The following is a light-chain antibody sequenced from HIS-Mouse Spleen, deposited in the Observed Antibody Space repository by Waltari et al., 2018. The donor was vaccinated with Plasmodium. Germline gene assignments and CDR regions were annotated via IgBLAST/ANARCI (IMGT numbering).Light chain of an antibody. V-gene: IGLV3-10*01. CDR3: AAWDDSLSGVV. J-gene: IGLJ2*01. CDR2: EDS. Sequence: SYELTQPPSVSVSPGQTARITCSGDALPTKYAYWYQQKSGQAPVLVIYEDSKRPSGIPERFSGSSSGTMATLTISGAQVEDEADYYCAAWDDSLSGVVFGGGTKLTVL. CDR1: ALPTKY.